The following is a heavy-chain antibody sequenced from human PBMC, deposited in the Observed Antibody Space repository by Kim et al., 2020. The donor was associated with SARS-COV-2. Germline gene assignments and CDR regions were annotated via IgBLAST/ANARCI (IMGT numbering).Heavy chain of an antibody. D-gene: IGHD1-7*01. Sequence: GGSLRLSCAASGFTFSSYAMSWVRQAPGKGLGCVSTISASGGSTYYADSVKGRFTISRDNSKNTLYLQMDSLRAEDTAVYYCVKSGRNYKDYFDYWGQGTLVTVSS. J-gene: IGHJ4*02. CDR3: VKSGRNYKDYFDY. CDR1: GFTFSSYA. V-gene: IGHV3-23*01. CDR2: ISASGGST.